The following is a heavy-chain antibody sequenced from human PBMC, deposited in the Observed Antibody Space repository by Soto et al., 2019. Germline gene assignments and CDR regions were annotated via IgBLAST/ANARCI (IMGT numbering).Heavy chain of an antibody. J-gene: IGHJ4*02. CDR1: GFPFSSYA. V-gene: IGHV3-23*01. CDR2: IGFTGDST. CDR3: ARRFSSSSFYFDY. Sequence: PGGSLRLSCAASGFPFSSYAMSWVRHAPDKGLEWVSAIGFTGDSTFYADSVKGRFTISRDNSKNTLYLQMNSLRAEDTAVYFCARRFSSSSFYFDYWGQGPLVTVSS. D-gene: IGHD6-6*01.